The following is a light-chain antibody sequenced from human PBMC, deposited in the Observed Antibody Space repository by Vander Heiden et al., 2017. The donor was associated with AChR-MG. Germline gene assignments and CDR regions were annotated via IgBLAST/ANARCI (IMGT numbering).Light chain of an antibody. Sequence: QSVLTQPPSVPAAPGQRATSSCTGGSSNIGAGYDVNWYQQLPGTAPKLLINGNSNRPSGVPDRFSGAKSGTSASLAITGLQAEDETDYYCQSYDSSLSGWVFGGGTKLTVL. V-gene: IGLV1-40*01. CDR3: QSYDSSLSGWV. J-gene: IGLJ3*02. CDR1: SSNIGAGYD. CDR2: GNS.